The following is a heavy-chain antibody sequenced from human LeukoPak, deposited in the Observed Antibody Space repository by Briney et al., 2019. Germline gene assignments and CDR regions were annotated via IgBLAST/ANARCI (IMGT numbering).Heavy chain of an antibody. Sequence: GGSLRLSCSASGFISSTSAMNWVRQAQGKGLEWVSSINSVGSHIYYRDSVKGRFTISRDNAKNSVYLQMNNLRAADTAVYYCTIAPYGYEGNWGQGTLVTVSS. CDR1: GFISSTSA. CDR2: INSVGSHI. D-gene: IGHD5-12*01. V-gene: IGHV3-21*04. CDR3: TIAPYGYEGN. J-gene: IGHJ4*02.